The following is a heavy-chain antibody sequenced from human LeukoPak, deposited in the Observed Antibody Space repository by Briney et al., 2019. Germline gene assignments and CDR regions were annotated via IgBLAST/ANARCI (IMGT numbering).Heavy chain of an antibody. D-gene: IGHD5-24*01. CDR2: FDPENGET. CDR1: GYTLSELS. Sequence: ASVKVSCKVSGYTLSELSMHWVRQAPGKGLEWMGGFDPENGETMYAQKFQGRVTMTEDTSTDAASMELSSLRSEDTAVYYCARDDGDGYTTFDYWGQGTLVTVSS. J-gene: IGHJ4*02. CDR3: ARDDGDGYTTFDY. V-gene: IGHV1-24*01.